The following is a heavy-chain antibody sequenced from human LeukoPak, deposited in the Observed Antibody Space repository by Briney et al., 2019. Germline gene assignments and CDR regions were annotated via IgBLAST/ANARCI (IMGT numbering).Heavy chain of an antibody. CDR3: AKRYYDFPLDY. J-gene: IGHJ4*02. D-gene: IGHD3-3*01. V-gene: IGHV3-23*01. Sequence: GGSLRLSCAASGFTFSIYAMNWVRQAPGKGLEWVSSISANGGETHYADSVKGRFTISRDNSKNTLYLQINNPRVEDTAVYYCAKRYYDFPLDYWGQGTLVTVS. CDR1: GFTFSIYA. CDR2: ISANGGET.